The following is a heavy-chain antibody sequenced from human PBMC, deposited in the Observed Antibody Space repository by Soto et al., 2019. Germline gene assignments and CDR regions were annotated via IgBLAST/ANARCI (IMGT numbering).Heavy chain of an antibody. Sequence: PSETLSLTCTVSGGSISSSSYYWGWIRQPPGKGLEWIGSIYYSGSTYYNPSLKSRVTISVDTSKNQFSLKLSSVTAADTAVYYCARQGYFDWLLYHFDYWGQGTLVTVSS. CDR2: IYYSGST. J-gene: IGHJ4*02. V-gene: IGHV4-39*01. D-gene: IGHD3-9*01. CDR3: ARQGYFDWLLYHFDY. CDR1: GGSISSSSYY.